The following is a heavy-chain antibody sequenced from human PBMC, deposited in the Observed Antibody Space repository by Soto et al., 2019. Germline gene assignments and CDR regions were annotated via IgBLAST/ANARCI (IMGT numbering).Heavy chain of an antibody. CDR2: INPSGGST. CDR3: ANLDAGNFGFDY. D-gene: IGHD3-16*01. CDR1: GYTFTSYY. V-gene: IGHV1-46*01. Sequence: QVQLVQSGAEVKKPGASVKVSCNASGYTFTSYYMHWVRQAPGQGLEWMGIINPSGGSTSDAQKFQGRVTMTRDTSTSTVYMELSSLRSEDKAVYYCANLDAGNFGFDYWGQGTMVTVSS. J-gene: IGHJ4*02.